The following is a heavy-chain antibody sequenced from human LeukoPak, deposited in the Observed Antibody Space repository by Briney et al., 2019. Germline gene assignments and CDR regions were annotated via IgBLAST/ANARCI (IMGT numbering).Heavy chain of an antibody. Sequence: PGGSLRLSCAASGFTFSSYWMSWVRQASGKGLEWISSISRASENTLHADSVKGRFTVSRDNSKNTLYLQMSSLSAADTAIYYCARQLYSNGYRWFDPWGQGTLVTVSS. CDR1: GFTFSSYW. CDR3: ARQLYSNGYRWFDP. D-gene: IGHD3-22*01. V-gene: IGHV3-23*01. J-gene: IGHJ5*02. CDR2: ISRASENT.